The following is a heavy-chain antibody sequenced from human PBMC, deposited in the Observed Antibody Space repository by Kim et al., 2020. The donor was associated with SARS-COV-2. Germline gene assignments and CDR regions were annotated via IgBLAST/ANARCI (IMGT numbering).Heavy chain of an antibody. CDR1: GDSITSGGYY. V-gene: IGHV4-31*03. J-gene: IGHJ1*01. Sequence: SETLSLTCTVSGDSITSGGYYWSWIRQHPGKGLEWIGYIYYSGRTYYNPSPKSRVAIPIPPSKNQFSLRLSPVTAADTAVYYCARGTYASGSPACGGQG. CDR3: ARGTYASGSPAC. CDR2: IYYSGRT. D-gene: IGHD3-10*01.